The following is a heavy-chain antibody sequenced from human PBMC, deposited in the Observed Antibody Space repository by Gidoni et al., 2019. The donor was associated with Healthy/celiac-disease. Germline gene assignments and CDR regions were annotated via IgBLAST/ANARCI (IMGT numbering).Heavy chain of an antibody. CDR2: INHSGST. J-gene: IGHJ4*02. V-gene: IGHV4-34*01. CDR3: ARRRGKRMDY. CDR1: GGSFSGYY. Sequence: QVQLQQWGAGLLKPSETLSLTCAVYGGSFSGYYWSWIRQPPGKGLEWIGEINHSGSTNYNPSLKSRVTRSVDTSKNQFSLKLSSVTAADTAVYYCARRRGKRMDYWGQGTLVTGSS. D-gene: IGHD5-12*01.